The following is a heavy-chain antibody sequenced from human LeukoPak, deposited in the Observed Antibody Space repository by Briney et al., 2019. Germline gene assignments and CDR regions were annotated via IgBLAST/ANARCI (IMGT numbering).Heavy chain of an antibody. CDR2: ISSSSGTI. V-gene: IGHV3-48*02. Sequence: GGSLRLSCAASGFPFSSYSMNWVRQAPGKGLEWVSYISSSSGTIYYADSVEGRFTISRDNVKNSLFLQMNSLRDEDRAVYYCARINKDEPPIRSYWYFDLWGRGTLVTVSS. J-gene: IGHJ2*01. CDR3: ARINKDEPPIRSYWYFDL. D-gene: IGHD3-3*01. CDR1: GFPFSSYS.